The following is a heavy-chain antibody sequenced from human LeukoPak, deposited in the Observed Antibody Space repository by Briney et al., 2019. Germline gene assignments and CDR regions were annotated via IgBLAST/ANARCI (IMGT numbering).Heavy chain of an antibody. V-gene: IGHV3-23*01. J-gene: IGHJ4*02. D-gene: IGHD6-13*01. CDR2: ISGSGGST. CDR1: GFTFSSYA. Sequence: GGSLRLSCAASGFTFSSYAMSWVRQAPGKGLEWVSAISGSGGSTYYADSVKGRFTISGDNSKNTLYLQMNSLRAEDTAVYYCAKRKSIAAAGPPIDYWGQGTLVTVSS. CDR3: AKRKSIAAAGPPIDY.